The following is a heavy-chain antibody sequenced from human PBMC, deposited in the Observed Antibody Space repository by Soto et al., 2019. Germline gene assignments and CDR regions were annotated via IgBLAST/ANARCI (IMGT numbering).Heavy chain of an antibody. Sequence: ASVKVSCKASGYTFTSYGISWVRQAPGQGLEWMGWISAYNTKTNYAQKLQGRVTMTTDTSTSTAYMELRSLRSDDTAVYYCAGVADYYYYGMDVWGQGTTVTVSS. CDR1: GYTFTSYG. J-gene: IGHJ6*02. D-gene: IGHD2-15*01. CDR2: ISAYNTKT. V-gene: IGHV1-18*01. CDR3: AGVADYYYYGMDV.